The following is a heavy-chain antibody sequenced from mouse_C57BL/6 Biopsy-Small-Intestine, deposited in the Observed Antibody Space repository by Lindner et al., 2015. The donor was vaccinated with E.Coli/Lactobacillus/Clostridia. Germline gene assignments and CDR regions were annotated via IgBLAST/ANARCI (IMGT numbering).Heavy chain of an antibody. Sequence: VQLQESGGGLVKPGGSLKLSCAASGITFSDYGMHWVRQAPEKGLEWVAYISSGSSTIYYADTVKGRFTISRDNAKKILFLQMTSLRSEDTAMYYCAREDYWGQGTSATVSS. J-gene: IGHJ4*01. CDR2: ISSGSSTI. V-gene: IGHV5-17*01. CDR3: AREDY. CDR1: GITFSDYG.